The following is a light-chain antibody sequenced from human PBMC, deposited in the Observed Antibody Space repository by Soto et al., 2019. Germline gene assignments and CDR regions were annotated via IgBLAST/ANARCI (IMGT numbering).Light chain of an antibody. Sequence: QSVLTQPASVSGSPGQSITISCTGTRRDVGGYNYVSWYQQYPGKSPKLLIYEVTHRPSGVSNRFSGSKSGNTASLTISGLQAEDEADYYCSSYTISNTHPFVFGTGTKLTVL. CDR2: EVT. J-gene: IGLJ1*01. V-gene: IGLV2-14*01. CDR1: RRDVGGYNY. CDR3: SSYTISNTHPFV.